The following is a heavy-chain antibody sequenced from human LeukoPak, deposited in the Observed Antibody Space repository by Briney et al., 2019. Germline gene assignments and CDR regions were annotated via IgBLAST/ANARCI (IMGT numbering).Heavy chain of an antibody. Sequence: GGSLRLSCAASGFTFSSSSISWVRQAPGKGLEWVSAITDAVGSTHYADSVKGRFTISSDNSKSTVYLQMNSLRPEDMAVYYCAKGSYYDSSGSFYFDYWGQGTLVTVSS. CDR3: AKGSYYDSSGSFYFDY. CDR1: GFTFSSSS. J-gene: IGHJ4*02. CDR2: ITDAVGST. D-gene: IGHD3-22*01. V-gene: IGHV3-23*01.